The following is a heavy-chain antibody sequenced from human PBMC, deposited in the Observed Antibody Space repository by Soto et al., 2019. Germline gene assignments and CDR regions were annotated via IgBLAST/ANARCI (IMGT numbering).Heavy chain of an antibody. CDR3: ARRRTGDY. CDR2: IYNDGST. V-gene: IGHV4-59*08. J-gene: IGHJ4*02. CDR1: GDSISSYY. D-gene: IGHD1-1*01. Sequence: QVQLQESGPGLVKPSETLSLTCTVSGDSISSYYWSWIRQSPGKGLEWIGYIYNDGSTKYNPSLKSRVTISVDTSKNQFSLKLSSVTAADTAIYYCARRRTGDYWGQGTLVTVSS.